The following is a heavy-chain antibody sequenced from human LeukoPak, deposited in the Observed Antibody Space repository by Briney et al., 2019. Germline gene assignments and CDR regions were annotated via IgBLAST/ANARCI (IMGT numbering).Heavy chain of an antibody. V-gene: IGHV1-2*04. CDR1: GYTFTGYY. J-gene: IGHJ5*02. CDR3: ASSSNWDSAWFDP. Sequence: ASVKVSCKASGYTFTGYYMHWVRQAPGQGLEWMGWINPNSGGTNYAQKFQGWVTMTRDTSISTAYMELSRLRSDDTAVYYCASSSNWDSAWFDPWGQGTLVTVSS. CDR2: INPNSGGT. D-gene: IGHD6-13*01.